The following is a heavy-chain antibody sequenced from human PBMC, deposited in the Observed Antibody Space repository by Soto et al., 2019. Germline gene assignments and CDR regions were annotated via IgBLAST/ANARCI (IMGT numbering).Heavy chain of an antibody. V-gene: IGHV3-30*18. D-gene: IGHD6-19*01. J-gene: IGHJ4*02. CDR2: ISYDGSDK. CDR1: GFSFSSYA. CDR3: AKNLWTERGSGIPLDY. Sequence: QVQLVESGGGVVQPGGSLRVSCAASGFSFSSYAMHWVRQAPGKGLERVAGISYDGSDKQYADSVKGRFAISRDNSKNTLYLQMNSLRAEDTAVYNCAKNLWTERGSGIPLDYWGQGTLVTVSS.